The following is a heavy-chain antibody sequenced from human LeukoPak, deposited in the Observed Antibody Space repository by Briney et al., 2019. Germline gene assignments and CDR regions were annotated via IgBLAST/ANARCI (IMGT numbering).Heavy chain of an antibody. Sequence: SQTLSLTCAISGDSVSSNSVTWNWIRQSPSRGLEWLGRTYYRSTWYNDYAVSVRGRITVNPDTSKNQFSLHLNSVTPEDTAVYYCAGRLTQYDCFDPWGQGTLLTVSS. CDR2: TYYRSTWYN. CDR3: AGRLTQYDCFDP. D-gene: IGHD2-2*01. V-gene: IGHV6-1*01. CDR1: GDSVSSNSVT. J-gene: IGHJ5*02.